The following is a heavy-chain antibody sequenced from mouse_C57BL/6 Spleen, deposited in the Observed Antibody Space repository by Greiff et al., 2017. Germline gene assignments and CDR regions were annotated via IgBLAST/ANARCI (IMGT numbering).Heavy chain of an antibody. V-gene: IGHV1-74*01. CDR1: GYTFTSYW. CDR2: IHPSDSDT. D-gene: IGHD4-1*01. Sequence: QVQLQQPGAELVKPGASVTVSCKASGYTFTSYWMHWVKQRPGQGIEWIGRIHPSDSDTNYNQQFKGKAPLTVDKSYSTAYMQLSSLTSEDSAVYYCARGNRDGENFDDWGQGTTLTVSS. J-gene: IGHJ2*01. CDR3: ARGNRDGENFDD.